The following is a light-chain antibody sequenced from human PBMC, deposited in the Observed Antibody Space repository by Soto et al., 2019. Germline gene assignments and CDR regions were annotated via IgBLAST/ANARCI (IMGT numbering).Light chain of an antibody. V-gene: IGLV2-14*01. Sequence: QSALTQPASVSGSPGQSITISCTGTSSDIGGYNFVSWYQRHPGKAPKLMIFEVSNWPSGVSNRFSGSKSGNTASLTISGLQPEDEADYFCYSYTSSSTSVFGTGTKLTVL. CDR1: SSDIGGYNF. CDR2: EVS. CDR3: YSYTSSSTSV. J-gene: IGLJ1*01.